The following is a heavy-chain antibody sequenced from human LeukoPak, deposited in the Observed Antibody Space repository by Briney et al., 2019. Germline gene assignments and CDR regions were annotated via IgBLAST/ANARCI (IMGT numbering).Heavy chain of an antibody. J-gene: IGHJ4*02. CDR3: ARGYSGYDPFDY. D-gene: IGHD5-12*01. V-gene: IGHV4-61*08. CDR2: IYYSGST. CDR1: GGSISSGGYY. Sequence: SETLSLTCTVSGGSISSGGYYWSWIRQPPGKGLEWIGYIYYSGSTYYNPSLKSRVTISVDTSKNQFSLKLSSVTAADTAVYYCARGYSGYDPFDYWGQGTLVTVSS.